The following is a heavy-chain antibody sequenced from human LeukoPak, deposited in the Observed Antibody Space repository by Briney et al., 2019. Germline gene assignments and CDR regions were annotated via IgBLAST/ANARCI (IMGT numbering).Heavy chain of an antibody. Sequence: GASVKVSCKASGYTFTSYGISWGRQAPGQGVEWMGWISAYNGNTNYAQKLQGRVTMTTDTSTSTAYMELRSLRSDDTAVYYCARVAAADYFDYWGQGTLVTVSS. CDR3: ARVAAADYFDY. D-gene: IGHD6-13*01. CDR2: ISAYNGNT. V-gene: IGHV1-18*01. J-gene: IGHJ4*02. CDR1: GYTFTSYG.